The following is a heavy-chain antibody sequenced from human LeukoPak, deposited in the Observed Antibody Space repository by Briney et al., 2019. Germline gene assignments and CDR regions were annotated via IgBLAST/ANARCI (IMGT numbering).Heavy chain of an antibody. CDR3: AKDRPQQWLVDY. D-gene: IGHD6-19*01. CDR2: IRYDGSNK. CDR1: GFPFSSYG. Sequence: GSLRLSCAASGFPFSSYGMHWVRQAPGKGLEWMAFIRYDGSNKYYADSVKGRFTISRDNSKNTLYLQMNSLRAEDTAVYYCAKDRPQQWLVDYWGQGTLVTVSS. J-gene: IGHJ4*02. V-gene: IGHV3-30*02.